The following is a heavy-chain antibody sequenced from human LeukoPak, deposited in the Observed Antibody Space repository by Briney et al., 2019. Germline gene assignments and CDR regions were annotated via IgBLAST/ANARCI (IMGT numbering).Heavy chain of an antibody. J-gene: IGHJ3*02. D-gene: IGHD6-19*01. CDR1: GYTFTSYG. Sequence: GASVKVSCKASGYTFTSYGISWVRQAPGQGLEWMGWISAYNGNTNYAQKLQGRVTMTTDTSTNTAYMELRSLRSDDTAVYYCATYQRGGWLTDAFDIWGQGTMVTVSS. V-gene: IGHV1-18*01. CDR2: ISAYNGNT. CDR3: ATYQRGGWLTDAFDI.